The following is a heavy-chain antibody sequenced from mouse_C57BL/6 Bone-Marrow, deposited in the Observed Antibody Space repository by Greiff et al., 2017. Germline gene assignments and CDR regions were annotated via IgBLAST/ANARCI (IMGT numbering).Heavy chain of an antibody. Sequence: VQLQQSGPELVKPGASVKLSCKASGYTFTSYDINWVKQRPGQGLEWIGWIYPRDGSTKYNEKFKGKATLTVDTSSRTAYMGLPSLTSEDSAVYFCSRSDSGYYFDYWGQGTTLTVSS. CDR3: SRSDSGYYFDY. CDR2: IYPRDGST. CDR1: GYTFTSYD. D-gene: IGHD3-2*02. J-gene: IGHJ2*01. V-gene: IGHV1-85*01.